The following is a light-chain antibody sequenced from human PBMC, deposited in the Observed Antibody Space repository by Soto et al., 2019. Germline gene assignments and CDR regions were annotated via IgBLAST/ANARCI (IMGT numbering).Light chain of an antibody. CDR1: QSVSSN. CDR2: GAS. Sequence: DIVLTQSPGTLSVSPGERATLSCRASQSVSSNLAWYQQKPGQAPRLLIFGASVRATGIPARFSGSGSGTEFVLTIDSLQSEDFAVYYCHQYNDWPSITFGQGTRLEIK. V-gene: IGKV3-15*01. CDR3: HQYNDWPSIT. J-gene: IGKJ5*01.